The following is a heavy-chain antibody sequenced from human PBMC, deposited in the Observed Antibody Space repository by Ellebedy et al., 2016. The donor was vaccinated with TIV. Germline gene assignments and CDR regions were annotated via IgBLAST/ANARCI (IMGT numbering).Heavy chain of an antibody. J-gene: IGHJ4*02. CDR3: ARGDGYNQIDY. Sequence: GESLKISXKGSGYSFSTYWINWMRQIPGKGLEWMGIIYPDDSDTRYSPSFQGQVTISVDKSFNTAYLQWSGLKTSDSAMYYCARGDGYNQIDYWGQGTLVNVSS. V-gene: IGHV5-51*01. CDR2: IYPDDSDT. D-gene: IGHD5-24*01. CDR1: GYSFSTYW.